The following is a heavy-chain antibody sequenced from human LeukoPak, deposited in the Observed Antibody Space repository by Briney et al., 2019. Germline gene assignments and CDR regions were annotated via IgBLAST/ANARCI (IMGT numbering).Heavy chain of an antibody. CDR1: GFTFTIYA. V-gene: IGHV3-23*01. CDR2: ISGSGGST. J-gene: IGHJ4*02. Sequence: PGGSLRLSCAASGFTFTIYAMSWVRQAPGKGLEGVSGISGSGGSTYAESVKGRFTISRDNSKNTLYLQMNSLRAEDTAIYYCAKDRVAVTGHTGGLDYWGQGTLVTVSS. CDR3: AKDRVAVTGHTGGLDY. D-gene: IGHD6-19*01.